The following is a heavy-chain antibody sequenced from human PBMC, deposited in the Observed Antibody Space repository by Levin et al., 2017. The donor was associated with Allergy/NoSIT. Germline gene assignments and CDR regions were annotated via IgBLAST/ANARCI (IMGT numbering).Heavy chain of an antibody. CDR3: TTDTAMTYDDAFDI. J-gene: IGHJ3*02. Sequence: GESLKISCAASGFTFSNAWMSWVRQAPGKGLEWVGRIKSKTDGGTTDYAAPVKGRFTISRDDSKNTLYLQMNSLKTEDTAVYYCTTDTAMTYDDAFDIWGQGTMVTVSS. V-gene: IGHV3-15*01. CDR2: IKSKTDGGTT. CDR1: GFTFSNAW. D-gene: IGHD5-18*01.